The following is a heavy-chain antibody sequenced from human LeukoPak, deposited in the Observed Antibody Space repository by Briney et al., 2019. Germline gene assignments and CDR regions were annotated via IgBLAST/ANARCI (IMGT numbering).Heavy chain of an antibody. CDR1: GGTFISYA. CDR2: IIPIFGTS. CDR3: ARSPYYYDSSGYSVG. Sequence: SVKVSCKASGGTFISYAISGVRQAPGKGREWMGGIIPIFGTSNYAQKFQGRVTITTDESTSTAYMELSSLRSEDTAVYYCARSPYYYDSSGYSVGWGQGTLVTVSS. V-gene: IGHV1-69*05. D-gene: IGHD3-22*01. J-gene: IGHJ4*02.